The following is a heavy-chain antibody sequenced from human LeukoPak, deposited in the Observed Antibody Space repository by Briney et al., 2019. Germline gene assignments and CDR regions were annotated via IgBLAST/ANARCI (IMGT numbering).Heavy chain of an antibody. J-gene: IGHJ6*03. V-gene: IGHV4-59*01. D-gene: IGHD3-22*01. CDR2: IYYIGGI. Sequence: PETLSLTCIVSGGSLSSYYWSWIRHPPGKGVEWVWYIYYIGGIIYNTPPTSRDTISVDTSKNQFTLKLSPVTAADTAVYYCARVWQLHGYYLFQQKYYDYYMDVWGKGTTVTVSS. CDR1: GGSLSSYY. CDR3: ARVWQLHGYYLFQQKYYDYYMDV.